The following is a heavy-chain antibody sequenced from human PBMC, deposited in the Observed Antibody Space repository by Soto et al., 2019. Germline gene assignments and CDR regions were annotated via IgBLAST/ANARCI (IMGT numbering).Heavy chain of an antibody. D-gene: IGHD2-8*01. V-gene: IGHV3-23*01. CDR1: GFTFSIYG. CDR3: ARDVSGNDFEY. Sequence: EVQLLESGGGLAQRGGSLRLSCAVSGFTFSIYGMNWVRQAPGKGLEWVSSISGSGDRTDYADSVKGRFTISRDNSKNTLFLQMDRLRVEDTAVYYCARDVSGNDFEYWGQGTLGTVSS. CDR2: ISGSGDRT. J-gene: IGHJ4*02.